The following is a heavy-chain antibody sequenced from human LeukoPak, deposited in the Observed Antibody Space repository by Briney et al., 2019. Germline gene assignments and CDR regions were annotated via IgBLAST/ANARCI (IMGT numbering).Heavy chain of an antibody. CDR1: GFTFSSYA. Sequence: GGSLRLSCAASGFTFSSYAMSWVRQAPGKGLEWVSFISSSSSYIHYADSVKGRFTISRDNAKNSLYLQMNSLRAEDTAVYYCARVVDTPMVLYGAFDIWGQGTMAAVSS. CDR2: ISSSSSYI. V-gene: IGHV3-21*01. J-gene: IGHJ3*02. D-gene: IGHD5-18*01. CDR3: ARVVDTPMVLYGAFDI.